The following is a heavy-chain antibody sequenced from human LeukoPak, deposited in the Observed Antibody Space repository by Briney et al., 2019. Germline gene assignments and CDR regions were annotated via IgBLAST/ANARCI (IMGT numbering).Heavy chain of an antibody. D-gene: IGHD5/OR15-5a*01. CDR2: INTNTGNP. CDR1: GYVFSNFA. Sequence: ASVKVSCKASGYVFSNFAINWVRQAPGQGLEWMGWINTNTGNPTYAQGLTGHFVFSLDTSVSTAYLQISSLKTEDTAVYYCAREIGGVSDFRFDSWGQGTLVTVSS. CDR3: AREIGGVSDFRFDS. V-gene: IGHV7-4-1*02. J-gene: IGHJ4*02.